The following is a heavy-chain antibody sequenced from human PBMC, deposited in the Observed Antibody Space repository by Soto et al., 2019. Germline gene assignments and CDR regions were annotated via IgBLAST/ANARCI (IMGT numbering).Heavy chain of an antibody. CDR2: IIPIFGTA. CDR3: ARGHADFGDDGFDP. D-gene: IGHD3-3*01. Sequence: QVQLVQSGAEVKKPGASVKVSCKASGYTFSSYAISWVRQAPGQGLEWMGGIIPIFGTANYAQKFQGRVTITADESTSTAYMELSSLRSEDTAVYYCARGHADFGDDGFDPWGQGTLVTVSS. J-gene: IGHJ5*02. CDR1: GYTFSSYA. V-gene: IGHV1-69*13.